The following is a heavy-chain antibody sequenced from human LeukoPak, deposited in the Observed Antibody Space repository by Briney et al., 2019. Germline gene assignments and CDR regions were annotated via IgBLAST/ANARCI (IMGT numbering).Heavy chain of an antibody. D-gene: IGHD1-26*01. CDR3: ARDLGAMGFDY. Sequence: GGSLRLSCAASGFTFSSYETNWVRQAPGKGLEWVSYISSSGSTIYYADSVKGRFTISRDNAKNSLYLQMNSLRAEDTAVYYCARDLGAMGFDYWGQGTLVTVSS. J-gene: IGHJ4*02. CDR1: GFTFSSYE. V-gene: IGHV3-48*03. CDR2: ISSSGSTI.